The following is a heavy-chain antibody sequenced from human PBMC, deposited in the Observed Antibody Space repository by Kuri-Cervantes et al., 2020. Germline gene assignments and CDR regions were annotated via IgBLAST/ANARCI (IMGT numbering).Heavy chain of an antibody. J-gene: IGHJ1*01. V-gene: IGHV3-20*04. CDR2: INWNGGST. Sequence: GGSLRLSCAASGFTFDDYGMSWVRQAPGKGLEWVSGINWNGGSTGYADSVKGRFTVSRDNAKKSLFLQMNSLKAEDTAVYYCARDIDFGAPPSEWFQYWGQGTLVTVSS. D-gene: IGHD4-17*01. CDR3: ARDIDFGAPPSEWFQY. CDR1: GFTFDDYG.